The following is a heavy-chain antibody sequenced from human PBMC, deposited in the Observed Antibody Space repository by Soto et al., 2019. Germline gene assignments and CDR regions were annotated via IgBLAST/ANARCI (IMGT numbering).Heavy chain of an antibody. CDR3: ARTPTP. D-gene: IGHD1-26*01. Sequence: LSLTCAVSGGSISSGGYFWSWIRQPPGKGLEWIGYIYHSGSTYYNPSLKSRVSISVDRSKNQFSLKLSSVTAADTAVYYCARTPTPWGQGTLVTVSS. CDR1: GGSISSGGYF. V-gene: IGHV4-30-2*01. CDR2: IYHSGST. J-gene: IGHJ5*02.